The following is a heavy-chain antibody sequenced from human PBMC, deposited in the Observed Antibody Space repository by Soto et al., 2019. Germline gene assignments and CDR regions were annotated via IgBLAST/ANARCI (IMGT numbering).Heavy chain of an antibody. CDR2: IIPNFGTA. CDR1: GGTFSSYA. J-gene: IGHJ5*02. D-gene: IGHD4-17*01. CDR3: ARWGGGTTVTTGWFDP. V-gene: IGHV1-69*06. Sequence: QVQLVQSGAEVKKPGSSVKVSCKASGGTFSSYAISWVRQAPGQGLEWMAGIIPNFGTANYAQKYQGRVTITADKSTSTAYMELSSLRSEDTAVYYCARWGGGTTVTTGWFDPWGQGTLVTVSS.